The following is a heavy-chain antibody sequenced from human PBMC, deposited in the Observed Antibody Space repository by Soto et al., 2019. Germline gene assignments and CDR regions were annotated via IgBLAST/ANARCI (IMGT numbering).Heavy chain of an antibody. Sequence: SGPTLVNPTQTLTLTCTFSGFTLSTSGVGVGWIRQPPGKALEWLALIYWNEDKRYSPSLKSRLSIPKDTSKNQVVLTMANMDPVDTATYYCAHRQTLLMGQNWFDPWGQGTLVTVSS. V-gene: IGHV2-5*01. CDR2: IYWNEDK. CDR3: AHRQTLLMGQNWFDP. J-gene: IGHJ5*02. D-gene: IGHD2-8*01. CDR1: GFTLSTSGVG.